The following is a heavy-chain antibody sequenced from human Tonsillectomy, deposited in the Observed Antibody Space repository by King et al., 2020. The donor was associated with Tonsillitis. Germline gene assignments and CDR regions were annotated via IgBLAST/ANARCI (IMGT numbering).Heavy chain of an antibody. CDR1: GDSINNYY. D-gene: IGHD1-20*01. Sequence: VQLQESGPGLVKPSETLSLTCTVSGDSINNYYWSWIRQPPGKGLEWIGYIYCNGSTNYNPSLKSRVTFSVDTSKNQFSLKLSSVTAADAAVYFCASTYTWNAIFDYWGQGTLVTVSS. CDR3: ASTYTWNAIFDY. J-gene: IGHJ4*02. CDR2: IYCNGST. V-gene: IGHV4-59*01.